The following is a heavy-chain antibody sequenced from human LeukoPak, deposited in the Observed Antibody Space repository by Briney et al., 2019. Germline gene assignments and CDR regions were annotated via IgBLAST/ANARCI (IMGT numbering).Heavy chain of an antibody. J-gene: IGHJ5*02. CDR1: GYTFTVYY. D-gene: IGHD6-13*01. CDR3: ARGKYLPHYSSSWYGPEGTLNWFDP. V-gene: IGHV1-2*04. Sequence: ASVKVSCKASGYTFTVYYMHWVRQAPGQGLEWMGWINPNSGGTNYAQKFQGWVTMTRDTSISTAYMELSRLRSDDTAVYYCARGKYLPHYSSSWYGPEGTLNWFDPWGQGTLVTVSS. CDR2: INPNSGGT.